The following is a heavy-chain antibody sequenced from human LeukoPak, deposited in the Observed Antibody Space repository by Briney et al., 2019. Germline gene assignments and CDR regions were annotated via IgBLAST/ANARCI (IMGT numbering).Heavy chain of an antibody. CDR1: GYSISSGYY. V-gene: IGHV4-38-2*01. D-gene: IGHD3-22*01. CDR3: ARMGVSYYYDSSTYYPTAFDV. Sequence: SSETLSLTCAVSGYSISSGYYWGWIRQSPGKGLEWIATIFHSVSIYYNPSLKSRVTLSVDTSKNQFSLRLNSVTAADTALYYCARMGVSYYYDSSTYYPTAFDVWGQGTMVSVSS. J-gene: IGHJ3*01. CDR2: IFHSVSI.